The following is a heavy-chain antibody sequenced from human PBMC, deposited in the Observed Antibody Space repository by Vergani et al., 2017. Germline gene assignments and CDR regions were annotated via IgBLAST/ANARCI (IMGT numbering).Heavy chain of an antibody. CDR2: ISYDGSNK. Sequence: QVQLVESGGGAVQPGRSLRLSCAASGFTFSSYGMHWVRQAPGKGLEWVAVISYDGSNKYYADSVKGRFTISRDNSKNTLYLQMNSLRAEDTAVYYCAKDAGPHYYYYMDVWGKGTTVTVSS. CDR3: AKDAGPHYYYYMDV. CDR1: GFTFSSYG. J-gene: IGHJ6*03. V-gene: IGHV3-30*18.